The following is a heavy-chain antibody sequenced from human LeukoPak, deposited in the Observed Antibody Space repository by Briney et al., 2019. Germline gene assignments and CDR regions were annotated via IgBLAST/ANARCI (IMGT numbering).Heavy chain of an antibody. Sequence: SETLSLTCTVSGGSISSYYWSWIRQPPGKGLELIGYIYYSGSTNYNPSLKSRVTISVDTSKNQFSLKVSSVTAADTAVYYCARRTGYYDGFDYWGQGTLVTVSS. CDR1: GGSISSYY. CDR2: IYYSGST. J-gene: IGHJ4*02. D-gene: IGHD3/OR15-3a*01. CDR3: ARRTGYYDGFDY. V-gene: IGHV4-59*01.